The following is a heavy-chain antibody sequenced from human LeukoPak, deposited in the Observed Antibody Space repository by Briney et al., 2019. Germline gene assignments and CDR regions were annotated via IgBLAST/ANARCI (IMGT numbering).Heavy chain of an antibody. V-gene: IGHV4-59*08. CDR3: ATLRGASTAVFDS. D-gene: IGHD2-21*02. CDR1: GGSISYDY. Sequence: PSETLSLTCTVSGGSISYDYWSWMRQSPGKQLEWIGYIHYSGATNYSPSLKSRVTISVDTSKNQFSLKLSSVTAADTALYYCATLRGASTAVFDSWGQGALVTVSS. CDR2: IHYSGAT. J-gene: IGHJ4*02.